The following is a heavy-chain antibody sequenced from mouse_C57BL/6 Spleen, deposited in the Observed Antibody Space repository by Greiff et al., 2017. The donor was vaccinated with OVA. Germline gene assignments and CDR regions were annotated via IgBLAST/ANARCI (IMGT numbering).Heavy chain of an antibody. D-gene: IGHD1-1*01. J-gene: IGHJ2*01. CDR3: ARDGTVAGGYFDY. CDR2: IYPGSGNT. CDR1: GYTFTDYY. V-gene: IGHV1-76*01. Sequence: VQLVESGAELVRPGASVKLSCKASGYTFTDYYINWVKQRPGQGLEWIARIYPGSGNTSYNEKFKGKATLTAEKSSSTAYMQLSSLTSEDSAVYFCARDGTVAGGYFDYWGQGTTLTVSS.